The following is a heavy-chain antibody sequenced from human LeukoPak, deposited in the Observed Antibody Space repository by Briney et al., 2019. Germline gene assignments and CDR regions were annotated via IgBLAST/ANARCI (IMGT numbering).Heavy chain of an antibody. CDR2: ISYDGSNK. V-gene: IGHV3-30*04. CDR1: GFTFSSYA. D-gene: IGHD1-1*01. J-gene: IGHJ6*03. Sequence: GGSLRLSCAASGFTFSSYAMHWVRQASGKGLEWVAVISYDGSNKYYADSVKGRFTISRDNSKNTLYLQMNSLRAEDTAVYYCARDTDDIHYYYMDVWGKGTTVTVSS. CDR3: ARDTDDIHYYYMDV.